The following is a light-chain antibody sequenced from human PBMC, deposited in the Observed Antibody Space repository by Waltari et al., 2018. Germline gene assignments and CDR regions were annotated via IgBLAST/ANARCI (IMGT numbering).Light chain of an antibody. J-gene: IGKJ3*01. CDR2: WAS. CDR1: QSVLYSSNNKNY. Sequence: DIVMTQSPDSLAVSLGERATINRKSSQSVLYSSNNKNYLAWYQQKPGQPPKLLIYWASTRESGVPDRLSGSGSGTDFTLTISSLQAEDVAVYYCHQYYNIPFTFGPGTKVDIK. CDR3: HQYYNIPFT. V-gene: IGKV4-1*01.